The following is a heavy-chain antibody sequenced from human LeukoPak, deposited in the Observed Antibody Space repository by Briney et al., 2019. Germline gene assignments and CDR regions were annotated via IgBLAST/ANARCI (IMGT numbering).Heavy chain of an antibody. CDR2: ISGSGGST. CDR3: AKDGSYVGYFDY. CDR1: GFTFSSYA. D-gene: IGHD2-15*01. V-gene: IGHV3-23*01. Sequence: GGSLRLSCAASGFTFSSYATSWVRQAPGKGLEWVSAISGSGGSTYYADSVKGRFTISRDNSKNTLYLQMNSLRAEDTAVYHCAKDGSYVGYFDYWGQGTLVTVSS. J-gene: IGHJ4*02.